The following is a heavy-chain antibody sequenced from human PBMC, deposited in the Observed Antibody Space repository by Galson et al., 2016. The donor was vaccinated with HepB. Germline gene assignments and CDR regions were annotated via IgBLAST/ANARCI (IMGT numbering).Heavy chain of an antibody. CDR3: VRDVGTDAFDI. V-gene: IGHV4-4*02. CDR2: IFHTGRT. Sequence: SETLSLTCTISGYSISSGNWWSWVRQPPGKGLEWIGEIFHTGRTNYNPSLKSRVTMSIDKSNNHFSLKLSSMTAADTAVYYCVRDVGTDAFDIWGQGTMVTVSS. D-gene: IGHD2-15*01. CDR1: GYSISSGNW. J-gene: IGHJ3*02.